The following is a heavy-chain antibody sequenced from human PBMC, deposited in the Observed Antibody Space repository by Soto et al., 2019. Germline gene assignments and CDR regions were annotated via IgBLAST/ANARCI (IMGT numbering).Heavy chain of an antibody. Sequence: GESLKISCAASGFTFGSYWMSWVRQTPGRGLEWVANIAQDGGEKFYVDSVKGRFTVSKDSAKNSLYLQLNSLRDEDTTIYYCARENHAKFDYWGQGTPVTVSS. CDR1: GFTFGSYW. V-gene: IGHV3-7*01. J-gene: IGHJ4*02. CDR2: IAQDGGEK. CDR3: ARENHAKFDY.